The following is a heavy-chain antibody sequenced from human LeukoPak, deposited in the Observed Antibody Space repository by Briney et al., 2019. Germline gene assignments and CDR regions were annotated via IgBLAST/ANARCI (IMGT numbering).Heavy chain of an antibody. CDR2: ISYDGSNK. CDR1: GFTFSSYA. Sequence: GRSLRPSCAASGFTFSSYAMHWVRQAPGKGLEWVAVISYDGSNKYYADSVKGRFTISRDNSKNTLYLQMNSLRAEDTAVYYCARDQGGKLSAFYFDYWGQGTLVTVSS. V-gene: IGHV3-30-3*01. CDR3: ARDQGGKLSAFYFDY. D-gene: IGHD1-26*01. J-gene: IGHJ4*02.